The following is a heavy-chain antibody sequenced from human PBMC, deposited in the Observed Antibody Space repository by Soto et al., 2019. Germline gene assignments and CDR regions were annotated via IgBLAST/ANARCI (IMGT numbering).Heavy chain of an antibody. CDR3: ARSPRSSPYFDY. CDR1: GYTFSNSW. V-gene: IGHV5-51*01. Sequence: GKPLKISCQCSGYTFSNSWIGWVGPLPGKGLEWMGIIYPGDHETRYSPSFHGKVTISADKSINTAYLQWNSLEASDTTSHFCARSPRSSPYFDYWGQGALVTVSS. D-gene: IGHD6-13*01. CDR2: IYPGDHET. J-gene: IGHJ4*02.